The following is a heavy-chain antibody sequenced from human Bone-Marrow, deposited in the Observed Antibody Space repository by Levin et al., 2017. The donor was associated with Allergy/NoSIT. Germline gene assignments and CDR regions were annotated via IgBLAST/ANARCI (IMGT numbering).Heavy chain of an antibody. CDR2: IYSVGTT. J-gene: IGHJ4*02. D-gene: IGHD3-16*01. Sequence: SGGSLRLSCAASGFTVGNNYMSWVRQAPGKGLEWVSLIYSVGTTSYANSVKGRFTISRDNSKNTLYLQMDSLRVEDTAVYYCAGGPSRGYWGQGTLVTVSS. CDR1: GFTVGNNY. V-gene: IGHV3-53*01. CDR3: AGGPSRGY.